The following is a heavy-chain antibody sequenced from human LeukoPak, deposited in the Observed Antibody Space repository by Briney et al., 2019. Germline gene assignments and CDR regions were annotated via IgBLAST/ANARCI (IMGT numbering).Heavy chain of an antibody. Sequence: GGSLRLSCAASGFTFDDYGMSWIRQAPGKGLEWVSGINWNGGSTGYADSVKGRFTISRDNAKNSLYLQMNSLRAEDTALYYCARGGIAARLDYWGQGTLVTVSS. CDR1: GFTFDDYG. V-gene: IGHV3-20*04. CDR2: INWNGGST. CDR3: ARGGIAARLDY. D-gene: IGHD6-6*01. J-gene: IGHJ4*02.